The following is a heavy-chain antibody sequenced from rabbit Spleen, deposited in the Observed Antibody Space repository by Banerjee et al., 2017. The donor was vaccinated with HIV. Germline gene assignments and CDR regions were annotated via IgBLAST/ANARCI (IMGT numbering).Heavy chain of an antibody. Sequence: QEHLEESGGDLVKPGASLTLTCTASGFTFSSSYWICWVRQAPGKGLEWIGCIYGGSSGNTYYASWAKGRFTISKTSSTTVTLQMTSLTAADTATYFSARSSGNDDGVSLWGQGTLVTVS. D-gene: IGHD3-1*01. CDR1: GFTFSSSYW. CDR2: IYGGSSGNT. J-gene: IGHJ6*01. V-gene: IGHV1S45*01. CDR3: ARSSGNDDGVSL.